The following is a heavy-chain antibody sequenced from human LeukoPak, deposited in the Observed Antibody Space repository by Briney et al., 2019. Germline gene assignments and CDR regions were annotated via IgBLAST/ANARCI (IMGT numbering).Heavy chain of an antibody. CDR1: GGSVNSGAYY. CDR2: IYSSGSA. D-gene: IGHD3-22*01. V-gene: IGHV4-39*07. Sequence: SSETLSLTCTVSGGSVNSGAYYWSWIRQPPGKGLEWIGNIYSSGSAYYNPSLKSRVTMSVDTSKNQFSLELSSVTAADTAVYYCARKPIVNSAWYYFDYWGQGTLVTVSS. CDR3: ARKPIVNSAWYYFDY. J-gene: IGHJ4*02.